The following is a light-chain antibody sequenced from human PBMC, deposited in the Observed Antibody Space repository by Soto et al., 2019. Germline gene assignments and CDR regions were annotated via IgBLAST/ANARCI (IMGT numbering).Light chain of an antibody. CDR3: NAYAGSTGLV. CDR2: EVN. J-gene: IGLJ3*02. Sequence: QSVLTQPPSASGSPGQSVTISCTGTSSDVGAYNSVSWFQHHPGKAPKLIIYEVNKRPSGVPDRFSGSKSGNTASLTVSGLQAEDEDDYFCNAYAGSTGLVFVGGTKVTVL. CDR1: SSDVGAYNS. V-gene: IGLV2-8*01.